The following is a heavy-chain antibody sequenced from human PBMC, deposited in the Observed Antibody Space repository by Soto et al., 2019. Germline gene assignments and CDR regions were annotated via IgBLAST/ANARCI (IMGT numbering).Heavy chain of an antibody. Sequence: GASVKVSCKASGYTFTSYDISWVRQATGQGLEWMGWMNPNSGNTGYAQKFQGRVTMTRNTSISTAYMELSSLRSEDTAVYYCARGLVVPAAIRENWFDPWGQGTLVTVSS. V-gene: IGHV1-8*01. CDR2: MNPNSGNT. J-gene: IGHJ5*02. D-gene: IGHD2-2*01. CDR1: GYTFTSYD. CDR3: ARGLVVPAAIRENWFDP.